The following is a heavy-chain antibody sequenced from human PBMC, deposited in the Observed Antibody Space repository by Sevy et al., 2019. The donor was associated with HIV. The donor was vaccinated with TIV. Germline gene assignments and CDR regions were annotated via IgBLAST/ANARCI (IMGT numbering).Heavy chain of an antibody. CDR3: AKDTYILKWRLDY. CDR2: ISYDGSNK. Sequence: GGSLRLSCAASGFTFSSYGMHWVRQAPGKGLEWVAVISYDGSNKYYADSVKGRFTISRDNSKNTLYLQMNSLRAEDTAVYYCAKDTYILKWRLDYWGQGTLVTVSS. J-gene: IGHJ4*02. CDR1: GFTFSSYG. D-gene: IGHD3-9*01. V-gene: IGHV3-30*18.